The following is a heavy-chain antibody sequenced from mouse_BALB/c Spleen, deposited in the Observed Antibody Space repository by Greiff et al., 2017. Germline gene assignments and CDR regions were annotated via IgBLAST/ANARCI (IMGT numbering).Heavy chain of an antibody. CDR3: ARVYDSYYDAMDY. D-gene: IGHD2-3*01. CDR1: GFNFTGYY. V-gene: IGHV14-3*02. Sequence: VQLQQSGAELVKPGASVKLSCTASGFNFTGYYMHWVKQRPEQGLEWIGRIDPANGNTNYDPKFQGKATMTVDTSSNTAYLQLSSLTSEDTAVYYCARVYDSYYDAMDYWGQGTSVTVSA. J-gene: IGHJ4*01. CDR2: IDPANGNT.